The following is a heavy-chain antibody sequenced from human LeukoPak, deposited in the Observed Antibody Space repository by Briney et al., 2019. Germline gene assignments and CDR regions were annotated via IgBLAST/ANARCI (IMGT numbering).Heavy chain of an antibody. CDR3: ARTYPRGAFDI. D-gene: IGHD2-2*01. CDR1: GFTFSSYW. V-gene: IGHV4-39*07. Sequence: GSLRLSCAASGFTFSSYWMSWIRQSPGKGLEWIGSIHYSGSSYYNPSLKSRVTTSVDTSKIQFSLKLSSVTAADTAVYYCARTYPRGAFDIWGQGTMVTVSS. J-gene: IGHJ3*02. CDR2: IHYSGSS.